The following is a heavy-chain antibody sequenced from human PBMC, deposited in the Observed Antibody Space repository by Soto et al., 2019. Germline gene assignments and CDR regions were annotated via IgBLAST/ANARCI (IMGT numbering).Heavy chain of an antibody. CDR3: ARGGGIVVVTAPYDH. J-gene: IGHJ4*02. D-gene: IGHD2-21*02. CDR1: GYTLTELF. CDR2: FDPEDGET. Sequence: GASVKVSCKVSGYTLTELFMHWVRQAPGKGLEWMGGFDPEDGETIDAQKFQGRVTMTEDTSTDTAYMELSSLSSEDTAVYYCARGGGIVVVTAPYDHWGQGTLVTVSS. V-gene: IGHV1-24*01.